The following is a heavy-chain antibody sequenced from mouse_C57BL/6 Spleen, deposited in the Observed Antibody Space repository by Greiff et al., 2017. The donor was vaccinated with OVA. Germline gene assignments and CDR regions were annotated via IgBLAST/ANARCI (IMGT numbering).Heavy chain of an antibody. V-gene: IGHV1-81*01. Sequence: QVQLQQSGAELARPGASVKLSCKASGYTFTSYGISWVKQRTGQGLEWIGEIYPRSGNTYYNEKFKGKATLTADKASSTAYMELRSLTSEDSAVYFCARLGGDAMDYWGQGTSVTVSS. CDR1: GYTFTSYG. J-gene: IGHJ4*01. CDR3: ARLGGDAMDY. CDR2: IYPRSGNT.